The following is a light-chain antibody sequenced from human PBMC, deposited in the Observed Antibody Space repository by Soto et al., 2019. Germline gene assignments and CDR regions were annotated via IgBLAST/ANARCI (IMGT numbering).Light chain of an antibody. CDR1: QSVSSN. Sequence: EIVMTQSPAALSVSPGERATLSCRASQSVSSNLAWYQQKPGQAPRFLIYRASTRATGIPDRFSGSGSGTDFTLTISRLEPEDFAVYYCQQYATSPPTFGQGTKVE. CDR3: QQYATSPPT. V-gene: IGKV3-20*01. CDR2: RAS. J-gene: IGKJ1*01.